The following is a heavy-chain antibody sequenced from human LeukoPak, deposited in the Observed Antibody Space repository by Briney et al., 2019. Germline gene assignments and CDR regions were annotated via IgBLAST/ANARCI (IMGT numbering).Heavy chain of an antibody. J-gene: IGHJ3*01. D-gene: IGHD1-1*01. CDR3: AKVRVEANGRPDFDV. CDR2: INPNTGGT. Sequence: GASVKVSCKASGYNFIANYMHWVRQAPGQGFEWLGWINPNTGGTHYAQNFQGRVTMSRDTSTTTVYMDLSRLRHDDTATYFCAKVRVEANGRPDFDVWGQGTLVSVSS. CDR1: GYNFIANY. V-gene: IGHV1-2*02.